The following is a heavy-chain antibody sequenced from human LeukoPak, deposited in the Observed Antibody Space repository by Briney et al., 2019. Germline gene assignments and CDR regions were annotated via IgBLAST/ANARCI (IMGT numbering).Heavy chain of an antibody. V-gene: IGHV3-74*01. J-gene: IGHJ4*02. CDR2: INSHGSST. D-gene: IGHD7-27*01. Sequence: QPGAFLIISCAASGSNISSYWRHLGQPVGGEVVWLGAVINSHGSSTTYADSGKGPITIARAKTRNTLHLQSNSLRAGDTAVYYGVRLTGAEFDYWGQGTLVTVSS. CDR1: GSNISSYW. CDR3: VRLTGAEFDY.